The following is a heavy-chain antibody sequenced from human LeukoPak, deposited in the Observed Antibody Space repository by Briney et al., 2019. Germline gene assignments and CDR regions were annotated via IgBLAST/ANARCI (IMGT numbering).Heavy chain of an antibody. Sequence: PGGSLRLSCAASGSTFSDYNMGWIRQAPGKGLEWVSSISRSGSTKYYADSVKGRFTISRDNAKNSLFLQMNSLRAEDTAVYYCARVLRYCSGGNCYSGGLGYMDVWGKGTTVTISS. CDR2: ISRSGSTK. CDR3: ARVLRYCSGGNCYSGGLGYMDV. CDR1: GSTFSDYN. J-gene: IGHJ6*03. D-gene: IGHD2-15*01. V-gene: IGHV3-11*01.